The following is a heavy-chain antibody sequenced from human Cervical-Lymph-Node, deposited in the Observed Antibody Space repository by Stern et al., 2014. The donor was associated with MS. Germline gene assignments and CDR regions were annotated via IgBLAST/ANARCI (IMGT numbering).Heavy chain of an antibody. CDR2: IYHSGST. Sequence: MQLVESGSGLVKPSQTLSLTCAVSGGSISSGGYSWSWIRPPPGKGLEWIGYIYHSGSTYYTPSLQSRVTISVDRSKNHFSLKLSSVTAADTAVYYCARSSTVTPNAFDIWGQGTMVTVSS. D-gene: IGHD4-17*01. V-gene: IGHV4-30-2*01. CDR1: GGSISSGGYS. CDR3: ARSSTVTPNAFDI. J-gene: IGHJ3*02.